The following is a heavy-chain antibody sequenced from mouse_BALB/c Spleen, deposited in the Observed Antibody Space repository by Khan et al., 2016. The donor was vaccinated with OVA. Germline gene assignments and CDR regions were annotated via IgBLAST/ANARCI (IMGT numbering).Heavy chain of an antibody. J-gene: IGHJ3*01. V-gene: IGHV1S81*02. CDR3: TRSGYGAFAY. CDR1: GYTFTSYY. D-gene: IGHD1-1*02. CDR2: INPSNGGT. Sequence: QVQLQQSGAELVKPGASVRLSCKASGYTFTSYYLYWVKQRPGHGLEWIGDINPSNGGTNCNENFKTKATLTVDKSSSTAYMQLSSLTSEDSAVYYCTRSGYGAFAYWGQGTLVTVSA.